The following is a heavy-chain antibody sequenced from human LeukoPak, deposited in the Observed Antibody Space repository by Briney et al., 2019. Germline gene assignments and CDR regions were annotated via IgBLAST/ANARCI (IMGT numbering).Heavy chain of an antibody. V-gene: IGHV3-43*01. CDR1: GFTFSSYS. CDR2: ISWDGGST. Sequence: GGSLRLSCAASGFTFSSYSMNWVRQAPGKGLEWVSLISWDGGSTYYADSVKGRFTISRDNSKNSLYLQMNSLRTEDTALYYCAKGRGVGATTFFDYWGQGTLVTVSS. D-gene: IGHD1-26*01. J-gene: IGHJ4*02. CDR3: AKGRGVGATTFFDY.